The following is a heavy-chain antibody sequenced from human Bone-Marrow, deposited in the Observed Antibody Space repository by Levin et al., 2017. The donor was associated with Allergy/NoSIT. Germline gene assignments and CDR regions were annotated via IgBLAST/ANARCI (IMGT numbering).Heavy chain of an antibody. D-gene: IGHD6-13*01. Sequence: SQTLSLTCTVSGGSISSYYWSWIRQPPGKGLEWIGYIYYSGSTNYNPSLKSRVTISVDTSKNQFSLKLSSVTAADTAVYYCARVKGAAAWGVDVWGKGTTVTVSS. CDR3: ARVKGAAAWGVDV. V-gene: IGHV4-59*01. CDR1: GGSISSYY. CDR2: IYYSGST. J-gene: IGHJ6*04.